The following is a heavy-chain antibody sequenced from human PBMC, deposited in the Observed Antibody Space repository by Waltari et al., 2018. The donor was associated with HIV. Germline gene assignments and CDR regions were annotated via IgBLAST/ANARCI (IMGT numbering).Heavy chain of an antibody. Sequence: QLQLQESGPGLVKPSETLSLTCTVSGGSISSSSSYWGWIRQPPGKGLEWMGSIYYSGSTYYNPSLKSRVTISVDTSKNQFSLKLSSVTAADTAVYYCARGVVVVVPAAMLVKSLNWFDPWGQGTLVTVSS. CDR3: ARGVVVVVPAAMLVKSLNWFDP. CDR1: GGSISSSSSY. V-gene: IGHV4-39*01. D-gene: IGHD2-2*01. CDR2: IYYSGST. J-gene: IGHJ5*02.